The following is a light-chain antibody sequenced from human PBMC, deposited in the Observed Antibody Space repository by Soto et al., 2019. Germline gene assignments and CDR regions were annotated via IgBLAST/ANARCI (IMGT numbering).Light chain of an antibody. CDR2: DVS. CDR3: SSYTSSSTRV. CDR1: SSDVGGYNY. J-gene: IGLJ2*01. Sequence: QPVLTQPASVSGSPGQSIAISCTGTSSDVGGYNYVSWFQQHPGKAPKLIIYDVSNRPSGVSSRFSGSKSGNTASLTISGLQAEDEADYYCSSYTSSSTRVFGGGTKLTVL. V-gene: IGLV2-14*01.